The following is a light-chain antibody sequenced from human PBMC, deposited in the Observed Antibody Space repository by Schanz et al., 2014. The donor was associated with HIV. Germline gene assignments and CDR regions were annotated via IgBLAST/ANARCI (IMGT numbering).Light chain of an antibody. CDR1: QSLGGSQ. V-gene: IGKV3-20*01. CDR2: GAS. Sequence: EIVLTQSPGRLSLSPGERATLSCRASQSLGGSQLAWYQQKPGQAPRLLIYGASSRAAGIPDRFSGTGSGTDFTLTISSLEPEDFAVYYCQYFGNSGGTFGGGTKVEIK. CDR3: QYFGNSGGT. J-gene: IGKJ4*01.